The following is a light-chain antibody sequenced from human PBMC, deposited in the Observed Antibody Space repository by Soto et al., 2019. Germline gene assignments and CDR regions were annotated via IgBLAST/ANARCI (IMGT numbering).Light chain of an antibody. CDR2: EVS. Sequence: QSALTQPASVSGSPGQSITISCTGTSSDVGGYNYVSWYQQHPGKAPKFIIYEVSNRPSGVSNRFSGSKSGNTASLTISGLQAEDEADYYCSSYTSSVSYVFGPGTKLTVL. V-gene: IGLV2-14*01. CDR3: SSYTSSVSYV. J-gene: IGLJ1*01. CDR1: SSDVGGYNY.